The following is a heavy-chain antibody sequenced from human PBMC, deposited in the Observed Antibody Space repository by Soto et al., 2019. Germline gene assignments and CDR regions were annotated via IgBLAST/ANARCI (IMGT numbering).Heavy chain of an antibody. V-gene: IGHV3-23*01. CDR1: GFTFSSYA. J-gene: IGHJ4*02. CDR2: ISGSGGST. CDR3: AKDPTGWELLQDY. D-gene: IGHD1-26*01. Sequence: EVQLLESGGGLVQPGGSLRLSCAASGFTFSSYAMSWVRQAPGKGLEWVSAISGSGGSTYYADSVKGRFTIFRDNSKNTLYLQMNSLRAEDTAVYYCAKDPTGWELLQDYWGQGTLVTVSS.